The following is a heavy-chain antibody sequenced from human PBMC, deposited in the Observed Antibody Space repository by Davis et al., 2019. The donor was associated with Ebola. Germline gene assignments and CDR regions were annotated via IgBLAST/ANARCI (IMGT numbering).Heavy chain of an antibody. J-gene: IGHJ6*02. D-gene: IGHD2-8*02. Sequence: SVTVSRKASVYTFTSYGISWVRQAPGQGLDWLGWISAYNGNTNYAQKLQGRVTMTTDTSTSTAYMALRSLRSDDTAVYYCARDSGYCTGGVCYSPYYYGMDVWGQGTTVTVSS. CDR2: ISAYNGNT. CDR3: ARDSGYCTGGVCYSPYYYGMDV. CDR1: VYTFTSYG. V-gene: IGHV1-18*01.